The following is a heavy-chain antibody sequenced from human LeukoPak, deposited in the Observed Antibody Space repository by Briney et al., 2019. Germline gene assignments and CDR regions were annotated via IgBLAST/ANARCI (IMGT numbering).Heavy chain of an antibody. CDR3: ARDEGNTGWYTFDY. D-gene: IGHD6-19*01. CDR1: GESVSSINGA. J-gene: IGHJ4*02. V-gene: IGHV6-1*01. CDR2: TYYRSKWYY. Sequence: SQTLSLTCAISGESVSSINGAWNWIRQSPSRVLEWLGRTYYRSKWYYDYADSMRGRINISPDTSQNLFSLQLTSVTPDDTAVYYCARDEGNTGWYTFDYWGQGTLVTVSS.